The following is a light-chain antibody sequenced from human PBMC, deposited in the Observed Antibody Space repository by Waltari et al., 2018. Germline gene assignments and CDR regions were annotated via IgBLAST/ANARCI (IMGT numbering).Light chain of an antibody. V-gene: IGLV2-14*01. CDR2: EVT. J-gene: IGLJ3*02. CDR3: SSYTASSTWV. CDR1: SNDVGVYNY. Sequence: QSALTQPASVSGSLGQSISISCSGTSNDVGVYNYASWFQQCPGKAPKLIIYEVTNRPSGISNRFSGSKSGNTASLTISGLQADDEADYYCSSYTASSTWVFGGGTKLTVL.